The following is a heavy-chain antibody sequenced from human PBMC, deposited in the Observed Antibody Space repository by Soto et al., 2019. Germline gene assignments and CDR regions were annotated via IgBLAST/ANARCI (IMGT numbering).Heavy chain of an antibody. V-gene: IGHV3-30-3*01. CDR2: ISFDRTKK. CDR1: GFTFNIIA. Sequence: GESMTLSCAVSGFTFNIIAMHWDRPAQNKGLEWVAIISFDRTKKYYSDCMKGRITISRDNLKNTLYLQMNYLRVEDAALYFCAREDDYGYRYINYGLDVWGQGTTVTVSS. J-gene: IGHJ6*02. D-gene: IGHD4-17*01. CDR3: AREDDYGYRYINYGLDV.